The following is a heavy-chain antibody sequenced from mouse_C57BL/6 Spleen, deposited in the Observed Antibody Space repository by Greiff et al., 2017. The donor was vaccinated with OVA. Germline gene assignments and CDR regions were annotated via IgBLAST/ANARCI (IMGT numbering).Heavy chain of an antibody. J-gene: IGHJ4*01. CDR2: IRSKSNNYAT. D-gene: IGHD2-2*01. CDR3: VSADLLWLRRGVDYAMDY. V-gene: IGHV10-1*01. Sequence: EVKLMESGGGLVQPKGSLKLSCAASGFSFNTYAMNWVRQAPGKGLEWVARIRSKSNNYATYYADSVKDRFTISRDDSESMLYLQMNNLKTEDTAMYYCVSADLLWLRRGVDYAMDYWGQGTSVTVSS. CDR1: GFSFNTYA.